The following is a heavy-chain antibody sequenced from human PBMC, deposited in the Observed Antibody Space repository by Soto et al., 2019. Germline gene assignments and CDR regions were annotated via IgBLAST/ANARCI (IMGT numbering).Heavy chain of an antibody. CDR1: GFTFSSYG. CDR3: AKGNPNGIAAAGRVSMDV. V-gene: IGHV3-30*18. Sequence: TGGSLRLSCAASGFTFSSYGMHWVRQAPGKGLEWVAVISYDGSNKYYADSVKGRFTISRDNSKNTLYLQMNSLRAEDTAVYYCAKGNPNGIAAAGRVSMDVWGQGTTVTVSS. D-gene: IGHD6-13*01. CDR2: ISYDGSNK. J-gene: IGHJ6*02.